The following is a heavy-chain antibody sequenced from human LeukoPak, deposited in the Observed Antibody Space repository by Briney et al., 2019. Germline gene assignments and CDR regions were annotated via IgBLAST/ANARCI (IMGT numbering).Heavy chain of an antibody. CDR3: AKDLETYMITFGGVIVPAKFDY. J-gene: IGHJ4*02. Sequence: GGSLRLSCAASGFTFSSYSMTWVRQAPGKGLEWVSSISSSSSYIYYADSVKGRFTIPRDNAKNSLYLQMNSLRAEDTAVYYCAKDLETYMITFGGVIVPAKFDYWGQGTLVTVSS. D-gene: IGHD3-16*02. CDR2: ISSSSSYI. CDR1: GFTFSSYS. V-gene: IGHV3-21*04.